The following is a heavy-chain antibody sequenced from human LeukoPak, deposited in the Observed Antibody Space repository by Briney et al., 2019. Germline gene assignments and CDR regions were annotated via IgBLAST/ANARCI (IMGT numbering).Heavy chain of an antibody. CDR3: AREDSRGGSFDY. Sequence: KASETLSPTCTVSGGSISFYFWSWIRQPAGKGLEWIGRFYATGSNDYNPSLKSRVTMSLDTSKNKFSLKLSSVTAADTAVYYCAREDSRGGSFDYWGQGTLVTVSS. J-gene: IGHJ4*02. V-gene: IGHV4-4*07. D-gene: IGHD1-26*01. CDR1: GGSISFYF. CDR2: FYATGSN.